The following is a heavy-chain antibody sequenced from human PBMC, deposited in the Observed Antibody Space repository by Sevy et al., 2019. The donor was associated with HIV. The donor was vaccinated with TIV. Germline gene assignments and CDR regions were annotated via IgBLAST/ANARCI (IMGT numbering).Heavy chain of an antibody. CDR1: GFTVSSND. CDR2: IYSGGTT. D-gene: IGHD6-25*01. V-gene: IGHV3-53*01. Sequence: GGSLRLSCAISGFTVSSNDMSWVRQAPGKGLEWVSIIYSGGTTYYADSVKGRFSISRDNSKNTLYLHMNSLRDEDTALYYCARHRGAAAGLFVRMDVWGQGTTVTVSS. CDR3: ARHRGAAAGLFVRMDV. J-gene: IGHJ6*02.